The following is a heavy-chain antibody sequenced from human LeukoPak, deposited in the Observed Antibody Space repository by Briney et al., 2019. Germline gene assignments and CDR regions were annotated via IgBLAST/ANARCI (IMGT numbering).Heavy chain of an antibody. CDR2: IYYSGIT. V-gene: IGHV4-31*03. D-gene: IGHD3-9*01. CDR3: AGLELRYFLDP. Sequence: SETLSLTCTVSGGSISSGGYYWSWIRQHPGKGLEWIGYIYYSGITYYNPSLKSRVTVSLDTSKNQFSLKLSSVTAADTAVYYCAGLELRYFLDPWGQGTLVTVSS. J-gene: IGHJ5*02. CDR1: GGSISSGGYY.